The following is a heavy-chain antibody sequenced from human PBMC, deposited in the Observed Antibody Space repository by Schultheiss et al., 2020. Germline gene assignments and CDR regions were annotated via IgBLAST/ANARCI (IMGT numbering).Heavy chain of an antibody. D-gene: IGHD3-3*01. V-gene: IGHV4-34*01. CDR3: ARDGIWSGSYNWFDP. J-gene: IGHJ5*02. CDR2: IYYSGST. Sequence: SETLSLTCAVYGGSFSGYYWSWIRQPPGKGLEWIGSIYYSGSTYYNPSLKSRVTISVDTSKNQFSLKLSSVTAADTAVYYCARDGIWSGSYNWFDPWGQGTLVTVSS. CDR1: GGSFSGYY.